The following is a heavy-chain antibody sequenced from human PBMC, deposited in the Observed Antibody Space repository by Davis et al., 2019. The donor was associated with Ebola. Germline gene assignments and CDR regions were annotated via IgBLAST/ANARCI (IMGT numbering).Heavy chain of an antibody. V-gene: IGHV1-69*13. J-gene: IGHJ6*02. CDR3: ARGPLSDFWSGYPNYYYYGMDV. CDR2: IIPIFGTA. D-gene: IGHD3-3*01. Sequence: SVKVSCKASGGTFSSYAISWVRQAPGQGLEWMGGIIPIFGTANYAQKFQGRVTITADESTSTAYMELSSLRSEDMAVYYCARGPLSDFWSGYPNYYYYGMDVWGQGTTVTVSS. CDR1: GGTFSSYA.